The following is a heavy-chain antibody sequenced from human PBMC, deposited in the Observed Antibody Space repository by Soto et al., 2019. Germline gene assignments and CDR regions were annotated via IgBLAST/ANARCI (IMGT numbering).Heavy chain of an antibody. D-gene: IGHD1-26*01. CDR2: INSDGSTT. Sequence: PGGSLRLSCAASGLTFSNYWMHWVRRAPGQGLVWVSRINSDGSTTTYSDSVKGRFTITRDNAKNTLYLQVNSLRDEDTAVYYCARGYSGTYRIDYWGQGTQVTVSS. CDR1: GLTFSNYW. CDR3: ARGYSGTYRIDY. J-gene: IGHJ4*02. V-gene: IGHV3-74*01.